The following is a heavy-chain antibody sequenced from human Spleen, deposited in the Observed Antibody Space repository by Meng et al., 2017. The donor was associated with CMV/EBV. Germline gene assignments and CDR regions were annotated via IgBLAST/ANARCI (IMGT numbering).Heavy chain of an antibody. V-gene: IGHV4-59*01. CDR3: ARAPTGRLRLHFDY. CDR1: GDTITSSY. CDR2: FYYGGST. Sequence: SETLSLTCIVSGDTITSSYWSWMRLPPGKGLECIAYFYYGGSTNYNPSVKSRVTVSVDTSKNQFSLKLSSVTAADTAIYYCARAPTGRLRLHFDYWGPGTLVTVSS. J-gene: IGHJ4*02. D-gene: IGHD1-1*01.